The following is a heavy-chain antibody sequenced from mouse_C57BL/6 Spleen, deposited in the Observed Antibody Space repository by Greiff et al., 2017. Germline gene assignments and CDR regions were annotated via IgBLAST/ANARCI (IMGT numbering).Heavy chain of an antibody. CDR2: IYPGDGDT. D-gene: IGHD2-3*01. CDR3: ARDDGYPSFDH. V-gene: IGHV1-82*01. Sequence: VQLHQSGPELVKPGASVKISCKASGYAFRSSWMNWVKQRPGKGLEWIGRIYPGDGDTNYNGKFKGKATLTADKSPSTAYMQLSSLTSEVSSVYFCARDDGYPSFDHWGQGTTLTVSS. CDR1: GYAFRSSW. J-gene: IGHJ2*01.